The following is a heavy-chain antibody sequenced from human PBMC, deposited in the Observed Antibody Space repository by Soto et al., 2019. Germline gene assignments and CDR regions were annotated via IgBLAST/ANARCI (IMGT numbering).Heavy chain of an antibody. CDR1: GYSLSRYD. CDR3: ARGSYCDYGEHNYYYYYFMDV. J-gene: IGHJ6*03. V-gene: IGHV1-8*01. CDR2: MNPNSGNT. D-gene: IGHD4-17*01. Sequence: SVKGSCKASGYSLSRYDSNWVRHDNGQGLEWMGWMNPNSGNTGYAQKFQGRVTMTRNTSISTAYMELSSLRSEDTAVYYCARGSYCDYGEHNYYYYYFMDVWGKGTTVTGSS.